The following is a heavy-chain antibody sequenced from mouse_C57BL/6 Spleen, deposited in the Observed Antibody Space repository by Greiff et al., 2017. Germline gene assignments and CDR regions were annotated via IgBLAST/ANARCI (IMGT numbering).Heavy chain of an antibody. J-gene: IGHJ2*01. CDR1: GYAFSSYW. V-gene: IGHV1-80*01. Sequence: QVQLQQSGAELVKPGASVKISCKASGYAFSSYWMNWVKQRPGKGLEWIGQIYPGDGDTNYNGKFKGKATLTAGKSSSTAYMQLSSLTSEDSAVYFCARYKDPRTAQASFDYWGQGTTLTVSS. CDR2: IYPGDGDT. D-gene: IGHD3-2*02. CDR3: ARYKDPRTAQASFDY.